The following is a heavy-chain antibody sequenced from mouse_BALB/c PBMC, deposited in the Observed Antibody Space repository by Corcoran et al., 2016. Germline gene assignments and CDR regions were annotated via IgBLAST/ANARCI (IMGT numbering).Heavy chain of an antibody. CDR3: SNWDWYFDV. J-gene: IGHJ1*01. Sequence: EVQLQQSGAELVKPGASVKLSCTASGFNIKDTYMHWVKQRPEQGLEWIGRIDPANGNTKYDPKFQGKAIITADTSSNTDYLQLSSLTSEDTAVYYCSNWDWYFDVWCAGTTVTVSS. CDR1: GFNIKDTY. CDR2: IDPANGNT. D-gene: IGHD4-1*01. V-gene: IGHV14-3*02.